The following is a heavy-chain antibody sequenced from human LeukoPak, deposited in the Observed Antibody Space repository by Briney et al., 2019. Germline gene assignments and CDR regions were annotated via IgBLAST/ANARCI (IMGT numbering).Heavy chain of an antibody. CDR1: GGTFSSYA. D-gene: IGHD6-13*01. J-gene: IGHJ6*03. V-gene: IGHV1-69*05. CDR2: IIPIFGTA. CDR3: ARDGRIAAAGPYYYYYMDV. Sequence: SVKVSCKASGGTFSSYAISWVRQAHGQGLEWMGGIIPIFGTANYAQKFQGRVTITTDESTSTAYMELSSLRSEDTAVYYCARDGRIAAAGPYYYYYMDVWGKRTTVTVSS.